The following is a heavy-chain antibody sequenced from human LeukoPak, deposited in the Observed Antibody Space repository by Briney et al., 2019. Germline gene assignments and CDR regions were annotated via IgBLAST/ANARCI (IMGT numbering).Heavy chain of an antibody. V-gene: IGHV1-2*02. J-gene: IGHJ3*02. D-gene: IGHD1-1*01. CDR2: INPNSGGT. Sequence: GASVKVSCKASGYTFTGYYMHWVRQAPGQGLEWMGWINPNSGGTNYAQKFQGRVTMTRDTSISTAYMELSRLRSDDTAVYYCARDLNEVWNPDAFDIWGQGTMVTVSS. CDR1: GYTFTGYY. CDR3: ARDLNEVWNPDAFDI.